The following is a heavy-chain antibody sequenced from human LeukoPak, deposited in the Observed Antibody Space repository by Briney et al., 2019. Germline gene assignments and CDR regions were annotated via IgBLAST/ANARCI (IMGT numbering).Heavy chain of an antibody. Sequence: GGSLRLSCAASGFTFSSYSMNWVRQAPGKGLEWVSAISGSGGSTYYADSVKGRFTISRDNSKNTLYLQMNSLRAEDTAVYYCAKDLNRLGSSGRSSWGQGTLVTVSS. J-gene: IGHJ4*02. CDR2: ISGSGGST. CDR1: GFTFSSYS. D-gene: IGHD6-6*01. V-gene: IGHV3-23*01. CDR3: AKDLNRLGSSGRSS.